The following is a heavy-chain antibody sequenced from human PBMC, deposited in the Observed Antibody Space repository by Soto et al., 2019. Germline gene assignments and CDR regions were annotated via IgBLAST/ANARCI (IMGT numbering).Heavy chain of an antibody. D-gene: IGHD1-1*01. CDR1: GDTFDTFA. CDR2: IIPVFRTP. J-gene: IGHJ6*01. CDR3: ARGKDPEQPGGNYFYPLEV. V-gene: IGHV1-69*12. Sequence: QVQLVQSGAEVLKPGSSVKVSCKASGDTFDTFAISWVRQAPGQGLEWMGGIIPVFRTPDYAQKFQGRVNNTADGSTATGHMELRRPGSEDTAVFFLARGKDPEQPGGNYFYPLEVRGQGTTVIVSS.